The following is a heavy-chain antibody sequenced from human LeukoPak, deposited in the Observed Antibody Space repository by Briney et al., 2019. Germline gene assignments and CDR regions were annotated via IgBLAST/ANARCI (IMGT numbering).Heavy chain of an antibody. J-gene: IGHJ4*02. V-gene: IGHV5-51*01. CDR3: ARPLNGGNVY. Sequence: GESLKISCKGSGYSFSTYWIGWVRQMPGKGLEWMGIIYPGDSDTRYSPSFQGQDTLSADKSISTAYLQWSSLKASDNAMYYCARPLNGGNVYWGQGTLVTVSS. D-gene: IGHD4-23*01. CDR2: IYPGDSDT. CDR1: GYSFSTYW.